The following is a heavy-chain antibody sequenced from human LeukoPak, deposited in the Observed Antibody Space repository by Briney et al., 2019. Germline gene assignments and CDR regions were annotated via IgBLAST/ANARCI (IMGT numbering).Heavy chain of an antibody. J-gene: IGHJ5*02. V-gene: IGHV4-59*08. CDR1: GGSISSYY. D-gene: IGHD3-10*01. Sequence: SETLSLTCTVSGGSISSYYWSWIRQPPGKGLEWIGYIYYSGGTNYNPSLKSRVTISVDTSKNQFSLKLSSVTAADTAVYYCAREAGSYGSGAFDPWGQGTLVTVSS. CDR3: AREAGSYGSGAFDP. CDR2: IYYSGGT.